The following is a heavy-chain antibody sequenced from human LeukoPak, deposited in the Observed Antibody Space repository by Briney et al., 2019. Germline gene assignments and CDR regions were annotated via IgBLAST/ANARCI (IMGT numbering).Heavy chain of an antibody. V-gene: IGHV3-30*18. CDR2: ISYDGSNK. J-gene: IGHJ4*02. Sequence: GGSLRLSCEASGFTFNSYAMHWVRQAPGQGLEWVAVISYDGSNKYYAGSVKDRFTISRDNSKNTLYLQMNSLRADDTAVYYCAKGIIVVAGRFDNWGQGTLVTVSS. CDR3: AKGIIVVAGRFDN. D-gene: IGHD6-19*01. CDR1: GFTFNSYA.